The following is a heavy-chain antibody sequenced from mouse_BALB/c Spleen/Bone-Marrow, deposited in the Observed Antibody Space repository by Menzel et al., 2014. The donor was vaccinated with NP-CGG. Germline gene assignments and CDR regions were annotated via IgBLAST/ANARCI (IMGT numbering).Heavy chain of an antibody. Sequence: EVQVVASGGGLVQPGGSLRLSCATSGFTFTDYYMNWVRQPPGKALEWLAFIRNKAYGYTTEYSASVKGRFTISRDNSQNILYLQMNTLRAEDSATYYCARDMGGLLFDSWGQGTTLSVSS. CDR3: ARDMGGLLFDS. CDR2: IRNKAYGYTT. V-gene: IGHV7-3*02. CDR1: GFTFTDYY. D-gene: IGHD1-1*01. J-gene: IGHJ2*01.